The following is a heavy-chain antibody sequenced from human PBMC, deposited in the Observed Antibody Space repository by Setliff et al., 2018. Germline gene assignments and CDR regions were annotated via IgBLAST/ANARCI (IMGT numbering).Heavy chain of an antibody. D-gene: IGHD1-1*01. Sequence: GESLTISCAASGFIFRDYTMVWVRQAPGKGLEWVAGVIQGGSGVYADSVKGRSTISRDNSRNTFFLQMNNLRAEDTATYYCAKDRVNDGYWDFDSWGQGIVVTVS. CDR2: VIQGGSG. CDR1: GFIFRDYT. J-gene: IGHJ4*02. V-gene: IGHV3-23*03. CDR3: AKDRVNDGYWDFDS.